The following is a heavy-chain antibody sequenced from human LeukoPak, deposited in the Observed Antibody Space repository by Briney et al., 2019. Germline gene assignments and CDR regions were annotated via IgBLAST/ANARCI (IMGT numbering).Heavy chain of an antibody. J-gene: IGHJ4*02. V-gene: IGHV1-18*01. Sequence: GASVKVSCKASGYSFTRYGISWVRQAPGQGLEWMGWISAYNGNTNYAQKFQGRVTMTTDTSTSTAYMEVRSLRSDDTAFYYCARDQRDDYGDHAFDYWGQGTLVTVSS. D-gene: IGHD4-17*01. CDR3: ARDQRDDYGDHAFDY. CDR1: GYSFTRYG. CDR2: ISAYNGNT.